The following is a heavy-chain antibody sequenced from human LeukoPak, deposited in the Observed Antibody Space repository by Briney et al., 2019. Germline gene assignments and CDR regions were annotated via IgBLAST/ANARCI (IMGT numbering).Heavy chain of an antibody. V-gene: IGHV4-34*01. CDR2: INHSGNT. D-gene: IGHD5-24*01. J-gene: IGHJ4*02. CDR1: GESFSSYY. Sequence: SETLSLTCAVYGESFSSYYWSWIRQPPGKGLEWIGEINHSGNTNYNPSLKSRVTISVDTSKNQFSLKLSSVTAADTDVYYCARVDGDGYNIPDYWGQGTLVTVSS. CDR3: ARVDGDGYNIPDY.